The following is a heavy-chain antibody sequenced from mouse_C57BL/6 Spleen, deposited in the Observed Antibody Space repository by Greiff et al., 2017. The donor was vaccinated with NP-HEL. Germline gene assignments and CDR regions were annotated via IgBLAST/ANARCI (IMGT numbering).Heavy chain of an antibody. D-gene: IGHD1-1*01. J-gene: IGHJ1*03. Sequence: VQLKESGAELVRPGASVTLSCKASGYTFTDYEMHWVKQTPVHGLEWIGAIDPETGGTAYNQKFKGKAILTADKSSSTAYMELRSLTSEDSAVYYCTGDYYDEYFDVWGTGTTVTVSS. V-gene: IGHV1-15*01. CDR1: GYTFTDYE. CDR2: IDPETGGT. CDR3: TGDYYDEYFDV.